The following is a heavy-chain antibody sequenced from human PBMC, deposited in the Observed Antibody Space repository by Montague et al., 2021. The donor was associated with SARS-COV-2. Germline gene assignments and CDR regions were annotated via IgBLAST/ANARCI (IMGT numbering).Heavy chain of an antibody. V-gene: IGHV4-59*08. Sequence: SETLSLTCTVSGGSISSYYWSWIRQPPGKGLEWIGYFYYIGSTNYNPSLKSRVTMSLDTSKNQFSLKLTSVTAADTAVYYCARHASVAEYDCRGYHYYYGMDVWGQGTTVTVSS. J-gene: IGHJ6*02. CDR1: GGSISSYY. CDR2: FYYIGST. CDR3: ARHASVAEYDCRGYHYYYGMDV. D-gene: IGHD3-22*01.